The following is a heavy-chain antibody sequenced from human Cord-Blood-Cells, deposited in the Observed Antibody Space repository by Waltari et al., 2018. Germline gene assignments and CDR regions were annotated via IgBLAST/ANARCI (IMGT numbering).Heavy chain of an antibody. Sequence: QVQLQQWGAGLLKPSETLSLTCAVYGGSFSGYYWSWIRQPPGKGLEWIGELNHSGSTNYNPSLKSRVTISVDTSKNQFSLKLSSVTAADTAVYYCARDPNSGSYFDYWGQGTLVTVSS. CDR2: LNHSGST. J-gene: IGHJ4*02. V-gene: IGHV4-34*01. CDR1: GGSFSGYY. CDR3: ARDPNSGSYFDY. D-gene: IGHD1-26*01.